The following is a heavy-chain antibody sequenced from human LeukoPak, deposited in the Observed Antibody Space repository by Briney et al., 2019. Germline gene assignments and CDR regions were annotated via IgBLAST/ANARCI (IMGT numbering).Heavy chain of an antibody. Sequence: SETLSLTCTVSGGSISSSSYYWGWIRQPPGKGLEWIGGIYYSGSTYYNPSLKSRVTISVDTSKNQFSLKLSSVTAADTAVYYCARHEVGSSWYGGYYYYGMDVWGQGTTVTVSS. CDR3: ARHEVGSSWYGGYYYYGMDV. CDR1: GGSISSSSYY. D-gene: IGHD6-13*01. CDR2: IYYSGST. J-gene: IGHJ6*02. V-gene: IGHV4-39*01.